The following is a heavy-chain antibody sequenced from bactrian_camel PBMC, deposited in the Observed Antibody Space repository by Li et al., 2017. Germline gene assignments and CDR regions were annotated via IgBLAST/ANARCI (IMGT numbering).Heavy chain of an antibody. CDR2: ISNPTGTTT. D-gene: IGHD1*01. J-gene: IGHJ4*01. CDR1: GYTFSQYC. CDR3: AADYARCGMPNLLAFSY. Sequence: HVQLVESGGGSVQAGGSLRLSCTGSGYTFSQYCMGWFRTTPGQEREGVAYISNPTGTTTRYADSVKGRFTISRDNAKNTLYLQMNSLKPEDTAVYVCAADYARCGMPNLLAFSYRGQGTQVTVS. V-gene: IGHV3S1*01.